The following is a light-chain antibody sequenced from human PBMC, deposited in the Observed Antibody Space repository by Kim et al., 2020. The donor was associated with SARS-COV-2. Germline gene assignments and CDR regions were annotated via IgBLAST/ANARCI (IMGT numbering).Light chain of an antibody. CDR2: GKN. V-gene: IGLV3-19*01. J-gene: IGLJ2*01. CDR1: SRRSYY. CDR3: NSRDSSGNLVV. Sequence: ALGQTVRITCQGDSRRSYYASWYQQKPGQAPVLVIYGKNNRPSGIPDRFSGSSSGNTASLTITGAQAEDEADYYCNSRDSSGNLVVFGGGTQLTVL.